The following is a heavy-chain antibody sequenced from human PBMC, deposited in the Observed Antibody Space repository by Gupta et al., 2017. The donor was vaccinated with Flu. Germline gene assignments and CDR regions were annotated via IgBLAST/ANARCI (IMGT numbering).Heavy chain of an antibody. CDR3: ARYFDWPQAFDI. D-gene: IGHD3-9*01. V-gene: IGHV4-59*01. CDR2: VSDTGNT. J-gene: IGHJ3*02. CDR1: GSISGYY. Sequence: GSISGYYWGWIRQPPGKGLEWIGYVSDTGNTNYNAALRSRVTISVDTSKNQFSLKLSSLTAADTAVYQCARYFDWPQAFDIWGQGTVVTVSS.